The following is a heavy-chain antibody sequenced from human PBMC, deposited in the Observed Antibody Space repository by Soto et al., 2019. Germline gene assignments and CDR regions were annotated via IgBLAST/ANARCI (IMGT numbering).Heavy chain of an antibody. CDR3: ARVVSGSTEVYSYGMDV. V-gene: IGHV1-69*01. CDR2: IIPIFGTA. J-gene: IGHJ6*02. Sequence: QVQLVQSGAEVKKPGSSVKVSCKASGGTFSSYAISWVRQAPGQGLEWMGGIIPIFGTANYAQKFQGRVTITADESTSTAYMELSSLRSEDTAVYYCARVVSGSTEVYSYGMDVWGQGTTVTVSS. CDR1: GGTFSSYA. D-gene: IGHD3-10*01.